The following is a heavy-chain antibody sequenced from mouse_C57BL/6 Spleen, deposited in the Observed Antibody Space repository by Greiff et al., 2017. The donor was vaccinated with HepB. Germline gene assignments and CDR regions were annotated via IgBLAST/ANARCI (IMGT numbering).Heavy chain of an antibody. CDR1: GYTFTSYW. D-gene: IGHD4-1*01. J-gene: IGHJ2*01. CDR2: IYPGSGST. Sequence: VQLQQSGAELVKPGASVKMSCKASGYTFTSYWITWVKQRPGQGLEWIGDIYPGSGSTNYNEKFKSKATLTVDTSSSTAYMQLSSLTSEDSAVYYCARRANWDVLYYFDYWGQGTTLTVSS. CDR3: ARRANWDVLYYFDY. V-gene: IGHV1-55*01.